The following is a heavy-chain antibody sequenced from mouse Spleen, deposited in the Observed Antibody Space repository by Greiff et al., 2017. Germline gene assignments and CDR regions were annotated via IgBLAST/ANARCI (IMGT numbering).Heavy chain of an antibody. CDR2: IDPSDSYT. Sequence: QVQLQQPGAELVKPGASVKLSCKASGYTFTSYWMQWVKQRPGQGLEWIGEIDPSDSYTNYNQKFKGKATLTVDTSSSTAYMQLSSLTSEDSAVYYCARSRITTVVAPDYWGQGTTLTVSS. V-gene: IGHV1-50*01. CDR1: GYTFTSYW. D-gene: IGHD1-1*01. CDR3: ARSRITTVVAPDY. J-gene: IGHJ2*01.